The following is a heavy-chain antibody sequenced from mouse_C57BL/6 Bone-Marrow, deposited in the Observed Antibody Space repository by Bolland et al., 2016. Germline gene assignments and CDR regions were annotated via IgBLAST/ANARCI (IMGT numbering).Heavy chain of an antibody. Sequence: TKYNEKFKSKATLTVDKPSSTAYMQLSSLTSEDSAVYYCARTAQAPDYWGQGTLV. J-gene: IGHJ3*01. V-gene: IGHV1-72*01. CDR3: ARTAQAPDY. CDR2: T. D-gene: IGHD3-2*02.